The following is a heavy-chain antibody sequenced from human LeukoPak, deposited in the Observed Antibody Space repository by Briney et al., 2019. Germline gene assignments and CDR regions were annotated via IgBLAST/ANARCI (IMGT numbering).Heavy chain of an antibody. Sequence: GGSLRLSCAASGFTVSSNYMSWVRQAPGKRLEWVSVIYSGGSTYYADSVKGRFTISRDNSKNTLYLQMNSLRAEDPAVYYCASSHGDYYYYYMDVWGKGTTVTVSS. D-gene: IGHD3-16*01. CDR1: GFTVSSNY. J-gene: IGHJ6*03. CDR2: IYSGGST. CDR3: ASSHGDYYYYYMDV. V-gene: IGHV3-53*01.